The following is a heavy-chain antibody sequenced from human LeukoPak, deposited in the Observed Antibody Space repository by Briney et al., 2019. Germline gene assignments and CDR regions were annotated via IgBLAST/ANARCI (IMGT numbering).Heavy chain of an antibody. J-gene: IGHJ4*02. CDR2: ISGDGGYT. CDR1: GFAFNFYA. Sequence: PGGSLRLSCAASGFAFNFYAMTWVRQAPGKGLEWVSTISGDGGYTYFAGSVKGRFTISRDSSKNALYLQMNSLRDEDTAIYFCAKGPSSGPPYYFDYWGQGTLVTVSS. D-gene: IGHD5-12*01. V-gene: IGHV3-23*01. CDR3: AKGPSSGPPYYFDY.